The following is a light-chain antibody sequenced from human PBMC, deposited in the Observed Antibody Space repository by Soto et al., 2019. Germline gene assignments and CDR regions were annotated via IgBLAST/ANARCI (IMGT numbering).Light chain of an antibody. CDR3: QQRSDWPRT. CDR2: DAS. CDR1: ENVYSY. V-gene: IGKV3-11*01. Sequence: EIVLTQSPATLSLSPGERATLSCRASENVYSYLAWYRQAPGQPPSLLIYDASNRAASVPARFSGSGSGTDFTLTISSLEPEDFAVYYCQQRSDWPRTFGQGTKVEIK. J-gene: IGKJ1*01.